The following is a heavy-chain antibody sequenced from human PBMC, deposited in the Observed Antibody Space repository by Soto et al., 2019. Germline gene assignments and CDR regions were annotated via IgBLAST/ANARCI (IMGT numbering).Heavy chain of an antibody. CDR2: IWYDGSNK. V-gene: IGHV3-33*01. CDR1: GFTFSSYG. J-gene: IGHJ4*02. CDR3: ARDGAGSMNSSSWPAWVDY. Sequence: QVQLVESGGGVVQPGRSLRLSCAASGFTFSSYGMHWVRQAPGKGLEWVAVIWYDGSNKYYADSVKGRFTISRDNSKNTLYLQMNSLRAEDTAVYYCARDGAGSMNSSSWPAWVDYWGQGTLVTVSS. D-gene: IGHD6-13*01.